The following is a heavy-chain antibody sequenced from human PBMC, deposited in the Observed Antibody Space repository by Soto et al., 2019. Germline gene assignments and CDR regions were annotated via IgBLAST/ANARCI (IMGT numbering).Heavy chain of an antibody. D-gene: IGHD3-10*01. CDR1: GVSVGSNY. CDR3: ASSGSGSYYKDFDY. Sequence: WGSLRLSCTASGVSVGSNYMSWVRQPPGKGLEWVSIIYTGGTTYYADSVKGRFTISRDNYKNTLYLQMNSLRAEDTAVYYCASSGSGSYYKDFDYWGQGTLVTVSS. J-gene: IGHJ4*02. CDR2: IYTGGTT. V-gene: IGHV3-53*01.